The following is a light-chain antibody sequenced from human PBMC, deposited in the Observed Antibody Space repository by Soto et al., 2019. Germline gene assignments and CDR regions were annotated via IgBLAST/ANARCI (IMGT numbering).Light chain of an antibody. Sequence: EIVLTQSPGTLSLSPGERATLSCRASQSVSSTYLAWYRQNPGQAPRLLINGASSWATGIPDRFSGSGSVTAFTLTIGRLEPEDSALYFCHKYGGSPPTFGQGTK. CDR3: HKYGGSPPT. V-gene: IGKV3-20*01. J-gene: IGKJ1*01. CDR1: QSVSSTY. CDR2: GAS.